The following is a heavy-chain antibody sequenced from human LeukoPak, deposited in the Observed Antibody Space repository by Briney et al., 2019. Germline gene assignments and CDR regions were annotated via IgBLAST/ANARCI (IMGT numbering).Heavy chain of an antibody. CDR2: IYYSGST. CDR3: ARGKESIAAADYYYYGMDV. D-gene: IGHD6-13*01. J-gene: IGHJ6*02. CDR1: GGSISSGDYY. Sequence: SETLSLTCTVSGGSISSGDYYWSWIRQPPGKGLEWIGYIYYSGSTYYNPSLKSRVTISVDTSKNQFSLKLSSVTAADTAVYYCARGKESIAAADYYYYGMDVWGQGTTVTVSS. V-gene: IGHV4-30-4*01.